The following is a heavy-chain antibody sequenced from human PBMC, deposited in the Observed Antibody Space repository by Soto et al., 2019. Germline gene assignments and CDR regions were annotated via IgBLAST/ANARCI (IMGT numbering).Heavy chain of an antibody. V-gene: IGHV3-15*01. CDR2: IKSKTDGGTT. J-gene: IGHJ6*03. CDR3: TTDQVTMVRGVTYYYYMDV. CDR1: GFTFSNAW. Sequence: GGSLRLSCAASGFTFSNAWMSWVRQAPGKGLEWVGRIKSKTDGGTTDYAAPGKGRFTISRDDSKNTLYLQMNSLKTEDTAVYYCTTDQVTMVRGVTYYYYMDVWGKGTTVTVSS. D-gene: IGHD3-10*01.